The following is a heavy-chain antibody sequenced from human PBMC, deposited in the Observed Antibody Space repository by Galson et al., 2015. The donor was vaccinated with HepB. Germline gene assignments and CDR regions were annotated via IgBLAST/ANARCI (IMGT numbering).Heavy chain of an antibody. D-gene: IGHD2-21*01. V-gene: IGHV3-23*01. J-gene: IGHJ4*02. CDR2: IVGSGEST. Sequence: SLRLSCAAPGITFGTYVMSWVRQAPGKGLEWVSSIVGSGESTFYADSVKGRFTISRDNSRNTLYLQMNRLRADDTAIYYCAKTSYCDGGPCFSGYFDSWGQGTLVAVSS. CDR1: GITFGTYV. CDR3: AKTSYCDGGPCFSGYFDS.